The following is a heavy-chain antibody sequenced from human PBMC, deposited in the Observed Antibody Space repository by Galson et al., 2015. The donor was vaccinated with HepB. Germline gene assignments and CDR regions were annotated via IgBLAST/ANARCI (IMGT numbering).Heavy chain of an antibody. CDR3: AKDQITMVRGAHNYMDV. CDR2: ISYDGSNK. J-gene: IGHJ6*03. V-gene: IGHV3-30*18. CDR1: GLTLSTYG. D-gene: IGHD3-10*01. Sequence: SLRLSCAVSGLTLSTYGMHWVRQAPGKGLEWVAVISYDGSNKYYADSVKGRFAISRDNSKNTLYLQMNSLRVEDTAVYYCAKDQITMVRGAHNYMDVWGKGTTVTVSS.